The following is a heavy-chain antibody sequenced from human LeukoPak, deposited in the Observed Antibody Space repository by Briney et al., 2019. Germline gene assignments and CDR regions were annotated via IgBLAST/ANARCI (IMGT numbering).Heavy chain of an antibody. D-gene: IGHD3-22*01. CDR2: IIPIFGTA. J-gene: IGHJ4*02. CDR3: ARGPQKNGHSSGYPGYFDY. V-gene: IGHV1-69*01. CDR1: GGTFSSYA. Sequence: SVKVSCKASGGTFSSYAISWVRQAPGQGLEWMGGIIPIFGTANYAQKFQGRVTITADESTSTAYMELSSLRSKDTAVYYCARGPQKNGHSSGYPGYFDYWGQGTLVTVSS.